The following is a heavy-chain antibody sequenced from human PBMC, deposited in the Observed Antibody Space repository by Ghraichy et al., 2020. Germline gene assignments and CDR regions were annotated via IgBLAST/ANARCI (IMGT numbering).Heavy chain of an antibody. J-gene: IGHJ4*02. CDR3: ARGQGYCTSTLCYGDYFDY. V-gene: IGHV3-64*02. Sequence: GGSLRLSCAASGFTFSHYAMHWVRQAPGQGLEYVSAISTDGGRTYYADSVKGRFTISRDNSKNTLYLQMGSLRAEDAAVYYCARGQGYCTSTLCYGDYFDYWGQVTLVTVSP. CDR1: GFTFSHYA. CDR2: ISTDGGRT. D-gene: IGHD2-2*01.